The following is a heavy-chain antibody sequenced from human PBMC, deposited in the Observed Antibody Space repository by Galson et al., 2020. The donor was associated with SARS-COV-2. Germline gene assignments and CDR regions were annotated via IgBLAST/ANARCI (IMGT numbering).Heavy chain of an antibody. D-gene: IGHD3-3*01. V-gene: IGHV3-74*01. Sequence: GESLKISCAASGFTFSSYWMHWVRQAPGKGLVWVSRINSDGSSTSYADSVKGRFTISRDNAKNTLYLQMNSLRAEDTAVYYCASPRNYHRNYDFWSGYHLDYWGQGTLVTVSS. CDR3: ASPRNYHRNYDFWSGYHLDY. J-gene: IGHJ4*02. CDR2: INSDGSST. CDR1: GFTFSSYW.